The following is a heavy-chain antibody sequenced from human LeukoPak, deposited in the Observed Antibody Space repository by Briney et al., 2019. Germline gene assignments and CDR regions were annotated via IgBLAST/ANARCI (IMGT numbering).Heavy chain of an antibody. CDR2: VKSDGSST. D-gene: IGHD1-26*01. V-gene: IGHV3-74*01. CDR1: GFTFSTYW. J-gene: IGHJ3*01. Sequence: GGSLRLSCAASGFTFSTYWMHWVRQAPGKGLVWVSRVKSDGSSTNYADSVKGRFTISRDNAKNTLHLQMNTLRAKDTAVYYCARGGSPPEALGDTFDVWGQGTLVTVSS. CDR3: ARGGSPPEALGDTFDV.